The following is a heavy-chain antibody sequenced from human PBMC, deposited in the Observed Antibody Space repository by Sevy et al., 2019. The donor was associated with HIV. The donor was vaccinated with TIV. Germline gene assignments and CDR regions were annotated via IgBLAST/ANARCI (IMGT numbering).Heavy chain of an antibody. CDR3: AGRRGSSAWVDY. CDR2: IYPGDSDT. CDR1: GYSFSTYW. V-gene: IGHV5-51*01. D-gene: IGHD6-6*01. J-gene: IGHJ4*02. Sequence: GESLKISCKGSGYSFSTYWIAWVRQMPGKGLESMGIIYPGDSDTRYSPSFQGQVTISADKSISTAYLQWSSLKASDSAMYYCAGRRGSSAWVDYWGQGTLVTVSS.